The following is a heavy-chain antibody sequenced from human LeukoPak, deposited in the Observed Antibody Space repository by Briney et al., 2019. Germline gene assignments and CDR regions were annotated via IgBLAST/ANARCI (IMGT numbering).Heavy chain of an antibody. V-gene: IGHV3-23*01. CDR1: GFTFTNYA. Sequence: GGSLRLSCAASGFTFTNYAMSWVRQAPGKGLEWVSVLTGDGGTYYADSVNGRFTNSRDDSKNTLFLQMNSLRAEDTAVYFCAKVKWKLIGYFDYWGQGTLVTVSS. CDR2: LTGDGGT. D-gene: IGHD1-20*01. CDR3: AKVKWKLIGYFDY. J-gene: IGHJ4*02.